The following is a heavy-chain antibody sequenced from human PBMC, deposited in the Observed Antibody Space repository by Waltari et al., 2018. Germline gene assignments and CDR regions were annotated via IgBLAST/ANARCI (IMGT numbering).Heavy chain of an antibody. J-gene: IGHJ4*02. CDR3: ATGIGLVRGFRFDS. Sequence: QVQLVQSGAEVKKTGASVKVSCKVSGYTLTELSMHWVRQAPGKGLEWMGGCDPEDGETIYGRQFQGRVTMTEDTSTDTAYMELGSLRSEDTAVDDCATGIGLVRGFRFDSWGQGTLVTVSS. V-gene: IGHV1-24*01. CDR1: GYTLTELS. CDR2: CDPEDGET. D-gene: IGHD3-10*01.